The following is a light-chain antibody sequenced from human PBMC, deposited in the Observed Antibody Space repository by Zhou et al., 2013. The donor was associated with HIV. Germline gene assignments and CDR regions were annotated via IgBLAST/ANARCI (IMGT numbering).Light chain of an antibody. V-gene: IGKV3-15*01. Sequence: EIVLTQSPGTLSLSPGERATLSCRASQSVSSSYLAWYQQKPGQAPRLVIYDASTRATGIPATFSGSGSGTEFTLTISSLQSEDFAVYYCQQYNTWPSLTFGGGTKVEIK. CDR2: DAS. CDR1: QSVSSSY. CDR3: QQYNTWPSLT. J-gene: IGKJ4*01.